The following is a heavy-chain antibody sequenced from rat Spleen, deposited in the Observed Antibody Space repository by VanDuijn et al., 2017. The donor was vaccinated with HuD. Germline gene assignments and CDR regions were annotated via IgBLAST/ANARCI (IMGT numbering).Heavy chain of an antibody. CDR2: IWGDGTT. V-gene: IGHV2-1*01. J-gene: IGHJ2*01. CDR3: ARESPFEYTTDY. D-gene: IGHD1-5*01. Sequence: QVQLKESGPGLVQPSQTLSLTCTVSGFSLITNSVHWVRQPPGKGLERMGGIWGDGTTDYNLGLKSRLIISRDTSKSQVFLKMDSLQTEDTATYYCARESPFEYTTDYWGQGFMVTVSS. CDR1: GFSLITNS.